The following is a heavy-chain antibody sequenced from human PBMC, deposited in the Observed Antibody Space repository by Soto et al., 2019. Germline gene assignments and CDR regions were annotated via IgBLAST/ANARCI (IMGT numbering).Heavy chain of an antibody. CDR2: MSGPRATA. J-gene: IGHJ4*02. Sequence: SLPLAPAASRFTCSGYEMNWVRHAPGRRLEWIPSMSGPRATAYYADSVKGRFTISRDHAWTSRYLQMDRLRVEGPAIYYCARERTGVPFYDWGKGSLLTVSS. CDR3: ARERTGVPFYD. V-gene: IGHV3-48*03. CDR1: RFTCSGYE. D-gene: IGHD3-10*01.